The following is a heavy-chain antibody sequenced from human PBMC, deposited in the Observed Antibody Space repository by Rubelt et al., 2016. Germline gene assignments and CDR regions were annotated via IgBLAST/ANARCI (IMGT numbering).Heavy chain of an antibody. CDR1: W. D-gene: IGHD3-3*01. J-gene: IGHJ6*02. V-gene: IGHV3-7*05. CDR3: AKLRPFRGVLRFLEWSRYYGMDV. CDR2: IEQDGSEK. Sequence: WMSWVRQAPGKGLEWVASIEQDGSEKYYVDSLKGRFTISRDNSKNTLYLQMNSLRAEDTAVYYCAKLRPFRGVLRFLEWSRYYGMDVWGQGTTVTVS.